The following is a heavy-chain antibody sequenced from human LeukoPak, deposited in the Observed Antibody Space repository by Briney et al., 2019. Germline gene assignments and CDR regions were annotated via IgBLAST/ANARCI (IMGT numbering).Heavy chain of an antibody. D-gene: IGHD5-18*01. CDR1: GFTFSSYS. Sequence: PGGSLRLSCAASGFTFSSYSMNWVRQAPGKGLEWVSYISSSGSTIYYADSVKGRFTISRDNAKNSLYLQMNSLRAEDTAVYYCARGLDTAMVLWGQGTLVTVSS. CDR3: ARGLDTAMVL. V-gene: IGHV3-48*01. J-gene: IGHJ4*02. CDR2: ISSSGSTI.